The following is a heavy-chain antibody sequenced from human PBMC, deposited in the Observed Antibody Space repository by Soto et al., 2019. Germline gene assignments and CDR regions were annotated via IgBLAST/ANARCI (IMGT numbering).Heavy chain of an antibody. CDR1: GFTVSNNY. D-gene: IGHD6-19*01. CDR3: ARDSSSGWYDY. CDR2: IYSGGST. V-gene: IGHV3-53*01. J-gene: IGHJ4*02. Sequence: PGGSLRLSCAASGFTVSNNYMSWVRQAPGKGLEWVSVIYSGGSTYYADSVKGRFTISRDNSKNTLYLQMNSLRVDDTAAYYCARDSSSGWYDYWGQGTLVTVSS.